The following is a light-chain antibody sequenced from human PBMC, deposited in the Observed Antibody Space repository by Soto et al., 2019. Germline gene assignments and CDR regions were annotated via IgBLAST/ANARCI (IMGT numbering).Light chain of an antibody. CDR1: QSVSSSY. CDR2: DAS. V-gene: IGKV3D-20*02. Sequence: VSTESPGTISWTATERAALSCRASQSVSSSYLAWYQQKPGQAPRLLIYDASNRATGIPARFSGSGSGTDFTLTISSLEPEDFAVYYCQQRSNWPLTFGGGTKVDIK. J-gene: IGKJ4*01. CDR3: QQRSNWPLT.